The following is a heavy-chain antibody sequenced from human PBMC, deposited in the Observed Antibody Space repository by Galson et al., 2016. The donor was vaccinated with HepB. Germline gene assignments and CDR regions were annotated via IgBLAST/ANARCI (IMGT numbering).Heavy chain of an antibody. CDR3: ARRRDFDILTGYWGEFDY. CDR2: ISYSGST. V-gene: IGHV4-39*01. Sequence: SETLSLTCTVSGGSISTYSWGWIRQPPGKGLEWIGSISYSGSTYYNSPLKSRVTISVDTSKNQFSLKLTSVTAADTAVYFCARRRDFDILTGYWGEFDYWGQGTLVTVSS. CDR1: GGSISTYS. D-gene: IGHD3-9*01. J-gene: IGHJ4*02.